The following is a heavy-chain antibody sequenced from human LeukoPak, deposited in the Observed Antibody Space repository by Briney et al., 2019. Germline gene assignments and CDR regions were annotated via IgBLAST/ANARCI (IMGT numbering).Heavy chain of an antibody. CDR1: GFTFDDYG. J-gene: IGHJ4*02. V-gene: IGHV3-21*01. Sequence: GGSLRLSCAASGFTFDDYGMSWVRQAPGKGLEWVSSISSSSSYIYYADSVKGRFTISRDNAKNSLYLQMNSLRAEDTAVYYCARDGSFWSYGDHLDYWGQGTLVTVSS. D-gene: IGHD4-17*01. CDR3: ARDGSFWSYGDHLDY. CDR2: ISSSSSYI.